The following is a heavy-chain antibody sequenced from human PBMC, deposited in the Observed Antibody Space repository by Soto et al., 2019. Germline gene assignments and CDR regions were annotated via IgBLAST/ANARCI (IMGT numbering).Heavy chain of an antibody. CDR1: GYTFTSYY. CDR3: ARTGVVAATNYYYYGVDV. J-gene: IGHJ6*02. CDR2: INPSGGST. V-gene: IGHV1-46*01. D-gene: IGHD2-15*01. Sequence: ASVKVSCKASGYTFTSYYMHWVRQAPGQGLEWMGIINPSGGSTSYAQKFQGRVTMTRDTSTSTVYMELSSLRSEDTAVYYCARTGVVAATNYYYYGVDVWGQGTTVTVSS.